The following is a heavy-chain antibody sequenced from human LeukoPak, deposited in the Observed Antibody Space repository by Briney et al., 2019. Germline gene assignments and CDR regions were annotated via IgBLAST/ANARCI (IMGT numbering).Heavy chain of an antibody. J-gene: IGHJ3*02. CDR3: ARSDGYGLVGI. D-gene: IGHD3-10*01. CDR1: GGSISSSSYY. Sequence: SETLSLTCTVSGGSISSSSYYWGWIRQPPGKGLEWIGSIYYSGSTYYNPSLKSRVTISVDTSKNQFSLKLSSVTAADTAVYYCARSDGYGLVGIWGQGTMITVSS. CDR2: IYYSGST. V-gene: IGHV4-39*07.